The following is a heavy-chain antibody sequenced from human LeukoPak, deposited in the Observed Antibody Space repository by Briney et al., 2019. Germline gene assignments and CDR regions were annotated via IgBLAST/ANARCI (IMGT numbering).Heavy chain of an antibody. CDR1: GYTFTGYY. CDR3: ARVPNTVGELLS. Sequence: ASVKVSCKASGYTFTGYYMHWVRQAPGQGLEWMGWINPNSGGTKYAPKFQGWVTMTRDTSISTAYMELSRLRSDDTAVYYCARVPNTVGELLSWGQGTLVTVSS. V-gene: IGHV1-2*04. CDR2: INPNSGGT. D-gene: IGHD3-10*01. J-gene: IGHJ5*02.